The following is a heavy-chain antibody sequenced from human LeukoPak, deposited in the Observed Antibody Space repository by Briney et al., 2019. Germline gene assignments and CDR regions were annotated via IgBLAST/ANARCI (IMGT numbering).Heavy chain of an antibody. Sequence: GGSLRLSCAASGFTFSSYGMHWVRQAPGKGLEWVAVIWYDGSNKDYADSVKGRFTISRDNSKNTLYLQMNSLRAEDTAVYYCAKGRSIAVADTAFDYWGQGTLVTVSS. V-gene: IGHV3-33*06. D-gene: IGHD6-19*01. CDR2: IWYDGSNK. CDR1: GFTFSSYG. CDR3: AKGRSIAVADTAFDY. J-gene: IGHJ4*02.